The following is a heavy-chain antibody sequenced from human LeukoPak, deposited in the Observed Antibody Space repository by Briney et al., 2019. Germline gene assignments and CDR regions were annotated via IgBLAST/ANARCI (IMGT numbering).Heavy chain of an antibody. J-gene: IGHJ4*02. CDR1: GFTFSNYA. CDR2: ISGSDGST. CDR3: AKGRGYCTGGSCYTDY. V-gene: IGHV3-23*01. Sequence: GGSLRLSCTASGFTFSNYAMSWVRQAPGKGLEWVSTISGSDGSTYYADSVKGRFTISRDNSKNTLYLQMNSLRVEDTAIYYCAKGRGYCTGGSCYTDYWGQGTLVTVSS. D-gene: IGHD2-15*01.